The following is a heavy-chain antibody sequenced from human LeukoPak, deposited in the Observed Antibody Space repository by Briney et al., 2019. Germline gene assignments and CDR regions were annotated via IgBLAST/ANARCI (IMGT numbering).Heavy chain of an antibody. CDR2: ISSDSSYI. J-gene: IGHJ4*02. CDR1: GFTFSSYN. V-gene: IGHV3-21*01. CDR3: VRGSYGAYDY. Sequence: GGSLRLSCAASGFTFSSYNMNWVRQAPGKGLEWVSSISSDSSYIYYADAVHGRFTVSRDNAKYSLYLQMNSLRAEDTAVYYCVRGSYGAYDYWGLGTLVTVSS. D-gene: IGHD4-17*01.